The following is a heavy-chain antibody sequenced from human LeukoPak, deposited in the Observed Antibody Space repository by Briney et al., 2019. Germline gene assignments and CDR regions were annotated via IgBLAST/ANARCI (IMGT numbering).Heavy chain of an antibody. CDR3: ETYYYDSSGYSVGALDI. CDR2: IYTSGST. J-gene: IGHJ3*02. D-gene: IGHD3-22*01. CDR1: GGSISSYY. V-gene: IGHV4-4*07. Sequence: SETLSLTCTVSGGSISSYYWCWIRQPAGKELEWIGRIYTSGSTNYNPSLKSRVTMSVDTSKNQFSLKLSSVTAADTAVYYCETYYYDSSGYSVGALDIWGQGTMVTVSS.